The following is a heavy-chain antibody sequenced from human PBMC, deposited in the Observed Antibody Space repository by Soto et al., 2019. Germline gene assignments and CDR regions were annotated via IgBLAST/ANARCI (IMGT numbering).Heavy chain of an antibody. CDR3: ARGLNYDFWSGSLADY. CDR2: IYYSGST. CDR1: GGSISSYY. Sequence: PSETLSLTCTVPGGSISSYYWSWIRQPPGKGLEWIGYIYYSGSTNYTPSLKSRVTISVDTSKNQFSLKLSSVTAADTAVYYCARGLNYDFWSGSLADYWGQGTLVTVSS. V-gene: IGHV4-59*01. D-gene: IGHD3-3*01. J-gene: IGHJ4*02.